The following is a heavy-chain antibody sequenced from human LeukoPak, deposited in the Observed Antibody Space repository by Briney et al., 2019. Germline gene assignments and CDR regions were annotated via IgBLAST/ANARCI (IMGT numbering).Heavy chain of an antibody. CDR3: ARGGGGMDV. D-gene: IGHD3-16*01. J-gene: IGHJ6*04. V-gene: IGHV3-7*01. Sequence: GGSLRLSCAASGFTFSSYWMSWVRQTPGKGLEWVAIILQDGSEKHYVASVKGRFTISRDNAKNSVYLQMNGLRAEDTAVYHCARGGGGMDVWGKGTTVTVSS. CDR1: GFTFSSYW. CDR2: ILQDGSEK.